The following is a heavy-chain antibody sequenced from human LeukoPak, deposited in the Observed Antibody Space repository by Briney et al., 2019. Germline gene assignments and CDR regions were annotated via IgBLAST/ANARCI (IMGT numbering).Heavy chain of an antibody. D-gene: IGHD5-24*01. CDR2: ISYDGSNK. J-gene: IGHJ4*02. CDR3: AKADVEMATISLYYFDY. CDR1: GFTFSSYG. V-gene: IGHV3-30*18. Sequence: QPGGSLRLSCAASGFTFSSYGMHWVRQAPGKGLEWVAVISYDGSNKYYADSVKGRFTISRDNSKNTLYLQMNSLRAEDTAVYYCAKADVEMATISLYYFDYWGQGALVTVSS.